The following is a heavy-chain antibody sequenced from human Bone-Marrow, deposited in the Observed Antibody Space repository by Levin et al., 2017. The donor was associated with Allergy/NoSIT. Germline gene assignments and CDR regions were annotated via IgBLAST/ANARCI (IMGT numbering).Heavy chain of an antibody. CDR3: ARPVAPSNYFDY. J-gene: IGHJ4*02. Sequence: GGSLRLSCAASGFTFSSYAMSWVRQAPGKGLEWVSAISGSGGSTYYADSVKGRFTISRDNSKNTLYLQMNSLRAEDTAVYYCARPVAPSNYFDYWGQGTLVTVSS. CDR1: GFTFSSYA. V-gene: IGHV3-23*01. D-gene: IGHD6-19*01. CDR2: ISGSGGST.